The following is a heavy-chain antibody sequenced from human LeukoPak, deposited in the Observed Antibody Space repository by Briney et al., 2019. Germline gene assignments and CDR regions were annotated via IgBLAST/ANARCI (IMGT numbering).Heavy chain of an antibody. V-gene: IGHV3-11*01. D-gene: IGHD6-19*01. J-gene: IGHJ4*02. CDR3: ARGGYSSGWYSSPDY. CDR2: ISSSGDSI. CDR1: GFTFSDYY. Sequence: GGSLRLSCAASGFTFSDYYMSWIRQAPGKGLEWVSYISSSGDSIYYADSVKGRFTISRDNAKNSLCLQMNSLRAEDTAVYYCARGGYSSGWYSSPDYWGQGTLVTVSS.